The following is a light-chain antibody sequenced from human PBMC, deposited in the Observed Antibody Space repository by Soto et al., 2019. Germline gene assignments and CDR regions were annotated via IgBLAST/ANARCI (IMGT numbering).Light chain of an antibody. J-gene: IGLJ1*01. Sequence: QSVLTQPASVSGSPGQSITISCTGTSSDLAIYNYVSWYQQQPGKAPKLMIYQVTNRPSGVSNRFSGSRSGNTASLTISGLQAEDEADYYCSSYAGSNNFYVFGTGTKVTVL. CDR1: SSDLAIYNY. CDR3: SSYAGSNNFYV. CDR2: QVT. V-gene: IGLV2-14*01.